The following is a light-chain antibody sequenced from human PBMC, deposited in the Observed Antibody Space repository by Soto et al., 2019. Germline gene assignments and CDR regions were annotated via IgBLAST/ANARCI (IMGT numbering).Light chain of an antibody. V-gene: IGKV3-15*01. CDR3: QQYNKWPQWT. CDR2: GAS. Sequence: EIVLTQSPGPLSLSPGERATLSCRASQSVSSYLAWYQQKPGQAPRLLIYGASTRATGVPARFSGSGSGTEFTLTISSLQSEDFAVYYCQQYNKWPQWTFGQGTKVDIK. J-gene: IGKJ1*01. CDR1: QSVSSY.